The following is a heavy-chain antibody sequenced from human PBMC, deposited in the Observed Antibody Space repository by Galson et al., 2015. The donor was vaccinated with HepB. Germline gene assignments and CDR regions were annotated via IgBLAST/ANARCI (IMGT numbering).Heavy chain of an antibody. CDR2: TYYRSKWYN. V-gene: IGHV6-1*01. J-gene: IGHJ5*02. CDR1: GDSVSSNSAA. CDR3: ARGRGYSSGWTGWFDP. Sequence: CAISGDSVSSNSAAWNWIRQSPSRGLEWLGRTYYRSKWYNDYAVSVKSRITINPDTSKNQFSLQLNSVTPEDTAVYYSARGRGYSSGWTGWFDPWGQGTLVTVSS. D-gene: IGHD6-19*01.